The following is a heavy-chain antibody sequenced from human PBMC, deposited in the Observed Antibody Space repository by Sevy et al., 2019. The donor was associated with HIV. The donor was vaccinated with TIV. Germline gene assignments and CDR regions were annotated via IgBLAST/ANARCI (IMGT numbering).Heavy chain of an antibody. CDR3: ARGVGGPGVRITFGGVKYGFDF. CDR1: GGYITTADYY. Sequence: SETLSLTCTVSGGYITTADYYWSWIRQTPGKGLEWIGYIHHTGNTYYNPSLKSRVSSISVDTSKNQFSLKLSSMTAADTAVYYCARGVGGPGVRITFGGVKYGFDFWGQGRMVTVSS. D-gene: IGHD3-16*01. CDR2: IHHTGNT. J-gene: IGHJ3*01. V-gene: IGHV4-30-4*01.